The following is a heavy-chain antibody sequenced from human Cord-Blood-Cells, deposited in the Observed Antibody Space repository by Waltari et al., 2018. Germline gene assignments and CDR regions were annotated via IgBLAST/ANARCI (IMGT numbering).Heavy chain of an antibody. D-gene: IGHD6-19*01. CDR1: GFTFSSYW. CDR3: ARVSGSGWYGGTYYFDY. CDR2: LKQDGSEK. V-gene: IGHV3-7*01. Sequence: EVQLVESGGGLVQPGGSLRLSCAASGFTFSSYWMSWVRQAPGKGLEWVANLKQDGSEKYYVDSVKGRFTISIDNAKNSLYLQMNSLRAEDTAVYYCARVSGSGWYGGTYYFDYWGQGTLVTVSS. J-gene: IGHJ4*02.